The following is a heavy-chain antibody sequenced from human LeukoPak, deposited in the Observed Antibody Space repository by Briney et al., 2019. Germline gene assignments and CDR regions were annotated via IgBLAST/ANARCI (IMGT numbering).Heavy chain of an antibody. D-gene: IGHD3-22*01. CDR1: GFTFSNYW. CDR3: ARGGYYDSSGFQETKWFGP. J-gene: IGHJ5*02. V-gene: IGHV3-74*01. CDR2: INSDGSSI. Sequence: GGSLRLSCAASGFTFSNYWMHWVRQAPGKGLVWISRINSDGSSITYADSVKGRFTISRDSAENTLWLQMNSLRAEDTAVYYCARGGYYDSSGFQETKWFGPWGQGTLVSVSS.